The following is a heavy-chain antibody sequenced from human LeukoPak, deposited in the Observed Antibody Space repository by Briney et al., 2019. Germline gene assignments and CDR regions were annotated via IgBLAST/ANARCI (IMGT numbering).Heavy chain of an antibody. Sequence: ASVKVSCKASGYTFTGYYMHWVRQAPGQGLEWMGWISAYNGNTNYAQKLQGRVTMTTDASTSTAYMELRSLRPDDTAVYYCARGDPAKDDAFDIWGQGTMVTVSS. CDR1: GYTFTGYY. D-gene: IGHD4/OR15-4a*01. V-gene: IGHV1-18*04. CDR2: ISAYNGNT. J-gene: IGHJ3*02. CDR3: ARGDPAKDDAFDI.